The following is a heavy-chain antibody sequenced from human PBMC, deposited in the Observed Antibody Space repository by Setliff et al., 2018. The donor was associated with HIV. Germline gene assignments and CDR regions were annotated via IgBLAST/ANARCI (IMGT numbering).Heavy chain of an antibody. CDR2: IYHDGTT. D-gene: IGHD2-21*02. CDR1: GFSITRSYY. Sequence: SETLSLTCTVSGFSITRSYYWGWMQQPPGKGLEWIGSIYHDGTTHYNPSLKSRVTLSVDTSKNQFSLNLSSVTAADTAVYYCARDPIYCGGDCYGDYWGQGTLVTVSS. J-gene: IGHJ4*02. V-gene: IGHV4-38-2*02. CDR3: ARDPIYCGGDCYGDY.